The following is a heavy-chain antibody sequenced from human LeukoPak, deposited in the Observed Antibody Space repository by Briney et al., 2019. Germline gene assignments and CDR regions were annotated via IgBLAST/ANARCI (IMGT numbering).Heavy chain of an antibody. Sequence: GRSLRLSCEKPRVTPSHDSIQSVRQAPGAGLEWVAVIWSDASNTYYADSVKGRFTISTDNSRNTLYLQMSSLRAEDTAVYYCAKDGVRGFSYSNSLNYWGQGTLVTVSS. D-gene: IGHD4-11*01. CDR2: IWSDASNT. V-gene: IGHV3-33*06. CDR3: AKDGVRGFSYSNSLNY. J-gene: IGHJ4*02. CDR1: RVTPSHDS.